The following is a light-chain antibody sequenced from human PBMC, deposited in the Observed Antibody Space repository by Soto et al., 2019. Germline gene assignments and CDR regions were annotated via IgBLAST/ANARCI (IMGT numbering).Light chain of an antibody. J-gene: IGKJ4*02. CDR3: LQANSFPLS. Sequence: DIQMTQSPASVSESVGDRVTITFRASQVISIWLAWYQQKPGKAPKLLIYTVSSLQSGVPSRFSGSGSWTDFALTFSSLHPEDIATYYGLQANSFPLSFGGGTKVEIK. CDR2: TVS. CDR1: QVISIW. V-gene: IGKV1-12*01.